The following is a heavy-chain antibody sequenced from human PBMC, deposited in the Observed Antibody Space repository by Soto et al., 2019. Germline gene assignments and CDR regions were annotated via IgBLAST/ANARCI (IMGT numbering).Heavy chain of an antibody. D-gene: IGHD2-2*01. CDR3: ASAVVVPAATYYYYGMDV. V-gene: IGHV1-2*02. J-gene: IGHJ6*02. Sequence: GASVKVSCKASGYTFTGYYMHWVRQAPGQGLGWMGWINPNSGGTNYAQKFQGRVTMTRDTSISTAYMELSRLRSDDTAVYYCASAVVVPAATYYYYGMDVWGQGTTVTVSS. CDR2: INPNSGGT. CDR1: GYTFTGYY.